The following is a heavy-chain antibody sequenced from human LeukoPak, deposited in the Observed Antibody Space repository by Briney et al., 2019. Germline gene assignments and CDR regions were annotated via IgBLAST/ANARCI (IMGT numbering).Heavy chain of an antibody. CDR2: LSGSGGST. CDR3: AKHDSSGWYSTDYYGMDV. V-gene: IGHV3-23*01. J-gene: IGHJ6*02. Sequence: GGSLGLSCAASGFTFSNYAMSWVRQAPGKGPEWVSVLSGSGGSTYYADSVKGRFTISRDNSKNTLYLQMNSLRAEDTAVYYCAKHDSSGWYSTDYYGMDVWGQGTTVTVSS. D-gene: IGHD6-19*01. CDR1: GFTFSNYA.